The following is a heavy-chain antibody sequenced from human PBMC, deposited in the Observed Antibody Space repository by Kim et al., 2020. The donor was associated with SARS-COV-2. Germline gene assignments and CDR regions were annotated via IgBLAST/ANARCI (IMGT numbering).Heavy chain of an antibody. Sequence: GGSLRLSCAASGFTFTNFAMSWVRQAPGKGLEWVSGISAGGDNTYYADSVKGRFTISRDNFKNTLSLHMNSLRADDTAMYYCAKESGIQLWSVDRKSADYWGQGTLVTVSS. J-gene: IGHJ4*02. CDR1: GFTFTNFA. V-gene: IGHV3-23*01. D-gene: IGHD1-1*01. CDR2: ISAGGDNT. CDR3: AKESGIQLWSVDRKSADY.